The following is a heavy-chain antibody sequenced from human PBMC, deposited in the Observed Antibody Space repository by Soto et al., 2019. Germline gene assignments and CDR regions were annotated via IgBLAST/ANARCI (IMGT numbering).Heavy chain of an antibody. CDR3: ARDIGSYAYGEGY. V-gene: IGHV4-4*07. J-gene: IGHJ4*02. D-gene: IGHD3-10*01. CDR1: GGSINSYW. CDR2: VYSSGTT. Sequence: SETLSLTCSVSGGSINSYWWSWIRQPAGKGLEWIGCVYSSGTTDYNPSLNSRATLSVETSKNQFSLKLSSVTAADTAVYYCARDIGSYAYGEGYWGQGXQVTVSS.